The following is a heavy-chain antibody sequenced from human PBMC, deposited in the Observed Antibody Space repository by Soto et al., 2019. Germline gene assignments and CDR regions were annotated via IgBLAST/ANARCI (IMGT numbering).Heavy chain of an antibody. Sequence: QVQLQESGPGLVKPSQTLSLTCTVSGGSISSGGYYWSWIRKHPGKGLEWIGYIYYSGSTYYNPSLKSRVTISVDTSKNQFSLKLSSVTAADTAVYYCARGGYDSSGYWYYFDYWGQGTLVTVSS. V-gene: IGHV4-31*03. CDR2: IYYSGST. J-gene: IGHJ4*02. CDR3: ARGGYDSSGYWYYFDY. CDR1: GGSISSGGYY. D-gene: IGHD3-22*01.